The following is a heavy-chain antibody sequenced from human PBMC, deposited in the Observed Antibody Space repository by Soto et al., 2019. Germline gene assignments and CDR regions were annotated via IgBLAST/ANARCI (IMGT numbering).Heavy chain of an antibody. Sequence: QVQLVQSGAEVKEPGSSVKVSCKASGGTFDDFIMNWVRQTPGQGLEWMGGIVPMFGTATYAEKSKGRVTISATGSTRTAYMELTSRRSEDTAVYYCARNGTYRRSLSQYLGMDVWGQGPTVTVS. J-gene: IGHJ6*02. CDR1: GGTFDDFI. CDR2: IVPMFGTA. CDR3: ARNGTYRRSLSQYLGMDV. V-gene: IGHV1-69*01. D-gene: IGHD2-2*01.